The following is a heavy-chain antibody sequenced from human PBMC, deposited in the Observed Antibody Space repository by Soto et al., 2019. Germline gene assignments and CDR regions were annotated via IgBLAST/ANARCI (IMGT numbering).Heavy chain of an antibody. CDR1: GYTFTSYD. J-gene: IGHJ4*02. D-gene: IGHD2-15*01. V-gene: IGHV1-8*01. Sequence: ASVKVSCKASGYTFTSYDINWVRQATGQGLEWMGWINPNSGNTGYAQKFQGRVTMTKNTSISTAYMELSSLRSEDTAVYYCATDFVVVAATALGYWGQGTLVTVSS. CDR2: INPNSGNT. CDR3: ATDFVVVAATALGY.